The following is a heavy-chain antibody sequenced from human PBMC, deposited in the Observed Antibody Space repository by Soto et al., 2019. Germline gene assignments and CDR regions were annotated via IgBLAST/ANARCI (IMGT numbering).Heavy chain of an antibody. J-gene: IGHJ4*02. D-gene: IGHD6-13*01. CDR1: GGSISSYY. CDR2: IYYSGTT. Sequence: SETLSLTCTVSGGSISSYYWSWIRQVPGKGLEWIGYIYYSGTTNYNPSLKSRVTISVDTSKNQFSLKLSSVTAADTAVYYCARHGGYSSPEGYWGQGALVTVSS. V-gene: IGHV4-59*08. CDR3: ARHGGYSSPEGY.